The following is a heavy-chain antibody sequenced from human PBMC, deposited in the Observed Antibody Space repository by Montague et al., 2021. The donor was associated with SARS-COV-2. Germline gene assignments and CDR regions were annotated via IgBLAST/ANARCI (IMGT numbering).Heavy chain of an antibody. D-gene: IGHD3-9*01. CDR1: GFSLSTSGMC. CDR3: ARTYYDILAGYYSAFDY. CDR2: IDWDDDK. Sequence: PALVKPTQTLTRTCTFSGFSLSTSGMCVSWIRQPPGKALEWLAHIDWDDDKYYSTSLKTRLTISKDTSKIQVVLTMTNMGPVDTATYYCARTYYDILAGYYSAFDYWGQGTLVAVSS. J-gene: IGHJ4*02. V-gene: IGHV2-70*01.